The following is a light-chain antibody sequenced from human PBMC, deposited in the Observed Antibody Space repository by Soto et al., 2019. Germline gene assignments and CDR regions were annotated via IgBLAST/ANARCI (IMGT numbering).Light chain of an antibody. V-gene: IGKV1-5*01. CDR3: LQHNSYPWT. Sequence: DIHMTQSXSSLSXXXGYRXXXXCRASXSINNWLAWYQQXXGKXPKXXXXDASSXXSGVPSRXXGSGXXXEFTLTISSLQPEDFATYYCLQHNSYPWTFGQGTKVDIK. J-gene: IGKJ1*01. CDR2: DAS. CDR1: XSINNW.